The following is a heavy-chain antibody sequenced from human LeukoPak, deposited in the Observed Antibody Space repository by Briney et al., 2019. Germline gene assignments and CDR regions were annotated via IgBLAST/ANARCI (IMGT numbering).Heavy chain of an antibody. D-gene: IGHD1-14*01. J-gene: IGHJ5*02. Sequence: GGSLRLSCAASGFTFSSYGMHWVRQAPGKGLEWVAVISYDGSNKYYADSVKGRFTISRDNSKNTLYLQMNSLRAEDTAVYYCAKEGRLGRKNWFDPWGQGTLVTVSS. CDR3: AKEGRLGRKNWFDP. CDR2: ISYDGSNK. V-gene: IGHV3-30*18. CDR1: GFTFSSYG.